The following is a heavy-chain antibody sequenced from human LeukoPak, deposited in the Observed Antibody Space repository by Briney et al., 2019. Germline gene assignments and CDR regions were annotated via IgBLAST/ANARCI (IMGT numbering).Heavy chain of an antibody. V-gene: IGHV3-23*01. J-gene: IGHJ4*02. CDR2: ISGSGGST. D-gene: IGHD2-21*01. CDR1: GFTFSSYA. CDR3: AKDIPPSPKGGNYFDY. Sequence: GGSLRLSCAASGFTFSSYAMSWVHQAPGKGLEWVSAISGSGGSTYYADSVKGRFTISRDNSKNTLYLQMNSLRAEDTAVYYCAKDIPPSPKGGNYFDYWGQGTLVTVSS.